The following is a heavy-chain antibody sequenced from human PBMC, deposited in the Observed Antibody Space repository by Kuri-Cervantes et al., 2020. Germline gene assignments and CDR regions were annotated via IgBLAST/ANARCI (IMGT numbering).Heavy chain of an antibody. CDR2: INPSGGST. V-gene: IGHV1-46*01. CDR1: GYTFTSYY. J-gene: IGHJ6*02. Sequence: ASVKVSCKASGYTFTSYYMHWVRQAPGQGLEWMGIINPSGGSTSYAQKFQGRVTITADESTSTAYMELSSLRSEDTAVYYCASGVQRAFVVVPAANYYYGMDVWGQGTTVTVSS. CDR3: ASGVQRAFVVVPAANYYYGMDV. D-gene: IGHD2-2*01.